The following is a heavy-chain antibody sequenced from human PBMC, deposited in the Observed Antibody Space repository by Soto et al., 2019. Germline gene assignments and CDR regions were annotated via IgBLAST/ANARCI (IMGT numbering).Heavy chain of an antibody. J-gene: IGHJ3*02. CDR3: ARGVLI. CDR1: GGSIRSGGYY. Sequence: QVQLQESGPGLVKPSQTLSLTCTVSGGSIRSGGYYWSWIRQHPGKGLEWIGYISYTGYTYYNPSLKSRTLISVDTSKNQFSLKLSSVTAADTAVYYCARGVLIWGQGTMVTVSS. CDR2: ISYTGYT. V-gene: IGHV4-31*03.